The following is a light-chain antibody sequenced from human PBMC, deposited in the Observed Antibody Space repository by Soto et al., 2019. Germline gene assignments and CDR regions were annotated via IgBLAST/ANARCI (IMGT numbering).Light chain of an antibody. J-gene: IGKJ3*01. CDR2: DAS. V-gene: IGKV3-11*01. CDR1: QSVSRD. Sequence: DIVLTQSPATLSLSPGERATLSCRASQSVSRDFAWYQQKAGQAPRLLIYDASNRATGIPARFSGSGSGTDFTLTINSLQPEDFAVYYCQHRHNFGPGTKVDFK. CDR3: QHRHN.